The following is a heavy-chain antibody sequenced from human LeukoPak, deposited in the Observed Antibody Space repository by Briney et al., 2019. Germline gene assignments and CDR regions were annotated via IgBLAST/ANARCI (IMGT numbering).Heavy chain of an antibody. V-gene: IGHV3-20*01. Sequence: GGSLRLSCAASGCTFDDYGMSWVRQAPGEGLEWVSGINWNGGSTGYADSVKGRFTISRDNAKNSLYLQMNSHRARDERIYGSGSYYGHWGQGTLVTVSS. CDR2: INWNGGST. D-gene: IGHD3-10*01. CDR3: GSYYGH. CDR1: GCTFDDYG. J-gene: IGHJ4*02.